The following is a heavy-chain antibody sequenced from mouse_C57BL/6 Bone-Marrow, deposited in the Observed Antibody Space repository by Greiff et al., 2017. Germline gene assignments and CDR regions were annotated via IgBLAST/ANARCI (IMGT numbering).Heavy chain of an antibody. CDR1: GFTFSSYA. CDR2: ISDGGSYT. J-gene: IGHJ4*01. CDR3: ARVGYAMDY. Sequence: EVQVVESGGGLVKPGGSLKLSCAASGFTFSSYAMSWVRQTPEKRLEWVATISDGGSYTYYPDNVKGRFTISRDNAKNNLNLQMSHLKSEDTAMYYCARVGYAMDYWGQGTSVTVSS. V-gene: IGHV5-4*01.